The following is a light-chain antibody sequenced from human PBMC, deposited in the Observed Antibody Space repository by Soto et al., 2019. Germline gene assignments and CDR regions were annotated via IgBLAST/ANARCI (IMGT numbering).Light chain of an antibody. J-gene: IGKJ1*01. CDR1: VTVISN. Sequence: EIVMTQSPATLSVSPGERSTLSCSSSVTVISNLARYQQKPGQAPRLLIYGASTRATGIPARFSGSGSGTEFTLTISSLQSEDFAVYYCQQYGSSRWTSGQGTKVDI. CDR3: QQYGSSRWT. V-gene: IGKV3-15*01. CDR2: GAS.